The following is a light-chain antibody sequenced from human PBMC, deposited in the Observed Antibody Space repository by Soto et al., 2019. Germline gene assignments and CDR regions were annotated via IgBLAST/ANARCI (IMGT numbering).Light chain of an antibody. Sequence: EIVLTQSPGTLSLSPGERATLSCRASQTVTSSYLAWYQQKPGQAPRLLIYGASSRATGIPDRFRGSGSGTDFTLTISSLQSEDFAVYYCQQYNNWPWTFGQGTKVDIK. CDR3: QQYNNWPWT. V-gene: IGKV3-20*01. CDR1: QTVTSSY. CDR2: GAS. J-gene: IGKJ1*01.